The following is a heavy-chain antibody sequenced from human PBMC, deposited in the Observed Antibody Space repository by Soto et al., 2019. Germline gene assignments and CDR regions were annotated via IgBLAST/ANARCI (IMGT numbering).Heavy chain of an antibody. D-gene: IGHD4-17*01. V-gene: IGHV4-59*11. J-gene: IGHJ4*02. CDR3: ARGVTTVTDIDY. CDR1: GGSISSHC. CDR2: IHYSGST. Sequence: SETLSLTCTVSGGSISSHCWSWIRQPPGKGLEWIGCIHYSGSTNYNPSLKSRVTISVDTPKNQFSLKLSSVTAADTAVHYCARGVTTVTDIDYWGQGTLVTVSS.